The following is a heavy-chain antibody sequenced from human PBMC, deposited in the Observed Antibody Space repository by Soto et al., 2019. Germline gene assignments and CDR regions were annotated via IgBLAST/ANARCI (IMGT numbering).Heavy chain of an antibody. V-gene: IGHV3-74*01. Sequence: PWGSLRLSCAASGFTFSRHWMHWVRQAPGKGLVWVSRINADGSDTSYADSVKGRFTISRDNAKNTLSLQMNSLRAEDTAVYYSANTFDYWGQGILVTVSS. CDR2: INADGSDT. J-gene: IGHJ4*02. CDR1: GFTFSRHW. CDR3: ANTFDY.